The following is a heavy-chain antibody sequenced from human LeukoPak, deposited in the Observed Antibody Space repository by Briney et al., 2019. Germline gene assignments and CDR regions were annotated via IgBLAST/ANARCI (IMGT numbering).Heavy chain of an antibody. V-gene: IGHV3-23*01. J-gene: IGHJ4*02. D-gene: IGHD1-1*01. Sequence: PGGSLRLSCAASGLSLSSNNMHWVRQAPGGGLEWLATIAGGDESTYYADSVKGRFAISRDNSKNTVFLHMNSLRVEDTAVYYCARGVYWSLDYWGQGTPVTVSS. CDR3: ARGVYWSLDY. CDR2: IAGGDEST. CDR1: GLSLSSNN.